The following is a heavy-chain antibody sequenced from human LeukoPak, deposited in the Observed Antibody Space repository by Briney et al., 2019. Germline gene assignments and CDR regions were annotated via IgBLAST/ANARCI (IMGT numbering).Heavy chain of an antibody. CDR3: ARYTSGSCYDY. V-gene: IGHV3-64*01. CDR2: ISTNGVGT. D-gene: IGHD3-10*01. Sequence: GGSLRLSCAASGFTFSSYAMHWVRQAPGKGLEYVSAISTNGVGTYYANSVKGRFTISRDNSKNTLYLQMGSLRPEDMAVYYCARYTSGSCYDYWGRATLVTVSS. CDR1: GFTFSSYA. J-gene: IGHJ4*02.